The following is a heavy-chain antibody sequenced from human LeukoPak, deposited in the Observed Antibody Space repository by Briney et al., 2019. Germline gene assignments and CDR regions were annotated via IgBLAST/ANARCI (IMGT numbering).Heavy chain of an antibody. Sequence: PGGSLRLSCAASGFTFSNYEMNWVRQAPGKGLEWVSYVSSTGSTIYYADSVKGRFTISRDNAKNSLYLQMNSLRAEDTAVYYCARDYGGSYFSGSLYIDPWGQGTLVTVSS. CDR3: ARDYGGSYFSGSLYIDP. J-gene: IGHJ5*02. D-gene: IGHD1-26*01. CDR1: GFTFSNYE. CDR2: VSSTGSTI. V-gene: IGHV3-48*03.